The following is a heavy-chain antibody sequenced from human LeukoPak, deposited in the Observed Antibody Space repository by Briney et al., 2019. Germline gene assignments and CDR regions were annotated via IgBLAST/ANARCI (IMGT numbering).Heavy chain of an antibody. Sequence: SETLSLTCTVSGYSISSGYYWGWIRQPPGKGLEWIGSIYHSGSTYYNPSLKSRVTISVDTSKNQFSLKLSSVTAADTAVYYCARGPYYYDSSGYYYYYYYYMDVWGKGTTVTVSS. CDR2: IYHSGST. CDR1: GYSISSGYY. CDR3: ARGPYYYDSSGYYYYYYYYMDV. D-gene: IGHD3-22*01. J-gene: IGHJ6*03. V-gene: IGHV4-38-2*02.